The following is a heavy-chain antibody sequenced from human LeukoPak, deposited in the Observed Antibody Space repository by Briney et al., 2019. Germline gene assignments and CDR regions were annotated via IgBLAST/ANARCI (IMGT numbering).Heavy chain of an antibody. CDR3: ARGPYGDYSFDY. Sequence: GRSLRLSCAASGFTFSSYAMHWVRQAPGKGLEWVALISYDGGNKYYADSVKGRFTISRDNSKDTLYLQMNSLRADDTAVYYCARGPYGDYSFDYWGQGILVTVSS. J-gene: IGHJ4*02. CDR1: GFTFSSYA. D-gene: IGHD4-17*01. CDR2: ISYDGGNK. V-gene: IGHV3-30-3*01.